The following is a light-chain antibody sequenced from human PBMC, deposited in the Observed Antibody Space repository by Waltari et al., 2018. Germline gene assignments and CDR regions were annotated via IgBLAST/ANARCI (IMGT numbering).Light chain of an antibody. CDR1: SSNIGSNT. Sequence: QSVLTQPPSASGTPGQRVTISCSGSSSNIGSNTVNWYQQLPGTAPKPLIYSNNQRPSGFPDRFSGSKAGTSASLAISGLQSEDEADYYCAAWDDSLNGHVVFGGGTKLTVL. J-gene: IGLJ2*01. CDR2: SNN. V-gene: IGLV1-44*01. CDR3: AAWDDSLNGHVV.